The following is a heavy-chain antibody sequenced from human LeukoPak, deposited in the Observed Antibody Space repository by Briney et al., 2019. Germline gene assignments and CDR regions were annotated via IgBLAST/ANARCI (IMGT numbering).Heavy chain of an antibody. CDR2: IYYSGST. D-gene: IGHD3-22*01. CDR3: ARLGTGYDSSGYSIGWFDP. V-gene: IGHV4-39*01. J-gene: IGHJ5*02. Sequence: SETLSLTCTVSGGSISSSSYYWGWIRQPPGKGLEWIGSIYYSGSTYYNPSLKSRVTISVDTSKKQFSLRLSSVTAADTAVYYCARLGTGYDSSGYSIGWFDPWGQGTLVTVSS. CDR1: GGSISSSSYY.